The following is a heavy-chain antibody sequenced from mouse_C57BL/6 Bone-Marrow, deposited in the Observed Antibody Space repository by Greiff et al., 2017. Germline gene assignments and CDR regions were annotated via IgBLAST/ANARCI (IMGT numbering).Heavy chain of an antibody. V-gene: IGHV1-58*01. CDR1: GYTFTSYG. CDR2: IDTCNGYT. Sequence: EVKVEQPGAELVRPGSSVKMSCKTSGYTFTSYGINWVKQRPGQGLEWIGNIDTCNGYTEYNEKFKGKATLTSDKSSSTAYMQLSSLTSEDSAIYFSSILTYYYVSSYIYYAMDYWVRGTSVTVSS. CDR3: SILTYYYVSSYIYYAMDY. D-gene: IGHD1-1*01. J-gene: IGHJ4*01.